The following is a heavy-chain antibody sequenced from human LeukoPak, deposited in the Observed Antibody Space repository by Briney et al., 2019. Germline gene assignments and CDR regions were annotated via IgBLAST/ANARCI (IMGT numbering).Heavy chain of an antibody. J-gene: IGHJ6*02. D-gene: IGHD2-15*01. CDR2: IYYSGST. CDR3: ARVPPPGYCSGGSCYGTARHYGMDV. Sequence: PSETLSLTCTVSGGSISSYYWSWIRQPPGKGLEWIGYIYYSGSTNYNPSLKSRVTISVDTSKNQFSLKLSSVTAADTAVYYCARVPPPGYCSGGSCYGTARHYGMDVWGQGTTVTVSS. CDR1: GGSISSYY. V-gene: IGHV4-59*01.